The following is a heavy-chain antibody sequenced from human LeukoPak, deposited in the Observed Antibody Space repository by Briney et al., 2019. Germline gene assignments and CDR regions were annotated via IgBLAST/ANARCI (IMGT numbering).Heavy chain of an antibody. V-gene: IGHV3-7*03. J-gene: IGHJ4*02. Sequence: PGGSLSLSCAASGFTFSSYWMSWVRQAPGKGLGWVANIKQDASEKYYVDSVKGRFTIFRDNARNSLYLQMNSLRVEDTAVYYCARGGGSTVTTANFDYWGQGTLVTVSS. D-gene: IGHD4-17*01. CDR2: IKQDASEK. CDR1: GFTFSSYW. CDR3: ARGGGSTVTTANFDY.